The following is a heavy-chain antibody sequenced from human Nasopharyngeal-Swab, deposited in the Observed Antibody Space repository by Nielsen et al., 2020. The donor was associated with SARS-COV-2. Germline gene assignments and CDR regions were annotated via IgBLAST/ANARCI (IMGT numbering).Heavy chain of an antibody. J-gene: IGHJ4*02. V-gene: IGHV3-7*01. Sequence: GGSLRLSCAASGFAISPFWMTWVRQAPGKGLEWVDTIQTDGTEQYSVDSVKGRFTISRDNGKNSLYLQMNSLRVEDTAVYYCARENHGVFDNWGQGTLVTVSS. CDR1: GFAISPFW. CDR2: IQTDGTEQ. CDR3: ARENHGVFDN.